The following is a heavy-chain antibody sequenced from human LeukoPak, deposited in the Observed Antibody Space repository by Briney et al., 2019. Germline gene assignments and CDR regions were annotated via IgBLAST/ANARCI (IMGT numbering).Heavy chain of an antibody. CDR1: GYSFTRYW. V-gene: IGHV5-51*01. D-gene: IGHD3-10*01. Sequence: GESLKISCKGSGYSFTRYWIGWVRQVPGKGLEWIGIIYPGESNTRYSPSFQGHVTVSADKSISTAYLQWSRLKASDTAMYYCARHEPYYYGSGSHFDYWGQGTLVTVSS. CDR3: ARHEPYYYGSGSHFDY. J-gene: IGHJ4*02. CDR2: IYPGESNT.